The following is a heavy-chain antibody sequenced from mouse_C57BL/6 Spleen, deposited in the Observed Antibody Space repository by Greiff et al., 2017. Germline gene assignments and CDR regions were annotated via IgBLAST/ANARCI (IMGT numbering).Heavy chain of an antibody. CDR3: AKTGEYIDD. CDR1: GFSLTSYG. Sequence: VQGVESGPGLVAPSQSLSITCTVSGFSLTSYGVSWVRQPPGQGLEWLGVIWGDGSTTHHSALLARLSINKDNSKSQGFLKLNSLQTGDTATYYSAKTGEYIDDWGKGTTLTVSS. V-gene: IGHV2-3*01. CDR2: IWGDGST. J-gene: IGHJ2*01.